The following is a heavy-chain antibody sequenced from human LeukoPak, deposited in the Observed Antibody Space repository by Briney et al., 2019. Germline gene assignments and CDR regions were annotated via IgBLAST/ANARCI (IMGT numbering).Heavy chain of an antibody. V-gene: IGHV1-18*01. CDR2: ISAYNGNT. D-gene: IGHD2-15*01. CDR1: GYNFITYG. Sequence: ASVKVSCKASGYNFITYGISWVRQAPGQGLEWMGWISAYNGNTNYAQKLQGRVTMTTDTSTSTAYMELRSLRSDDTAVYYCARGPYCSGGTCYSQYFDYWGQGTLVTVSS. J-gene: IGHJ4*02. CDR3: ARGPYCSGGTCYSQYFDY.